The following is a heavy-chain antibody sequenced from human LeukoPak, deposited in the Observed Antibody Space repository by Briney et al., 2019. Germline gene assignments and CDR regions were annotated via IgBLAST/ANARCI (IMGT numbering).Heavy chain of an antibody. Sequence: GGSLRLSCAASGFTLSNFAMTWVRQAPGKGLEWVSVISVSGGSTYYADSVKGRFTISRDNSKNTLYLQMDSLRAEDTAVYYCASISSGWEFDYWGQGTLVTVSS. V-gene: IGHV3-23*01. D-gene: IGHD6-19*01. CDR1: GFTLSNFA. CDR2: ISVSGGST. CDR3: ASISSGWEFDY. J-gene: IGHJ4*02.